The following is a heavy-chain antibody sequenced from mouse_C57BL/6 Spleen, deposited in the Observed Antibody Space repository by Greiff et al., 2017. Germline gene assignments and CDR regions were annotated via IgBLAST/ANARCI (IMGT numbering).Heavy chain of an antibody. CDR3: AKMDYSNYGVYYYAMDY. J-gene: IGHJ4*01. Sequence: VKLVESGPGLVQPSQSLSITCTVSGFSLTSYGVHWVRQSPGKGLEWLGVIWRGGSTDYNAAFMSRLSITKDNSKSQVFFKMNSLQADDTAIYYCAKMDYSNYGVYYYAMDYWGQGTSVTVSS. V-gene: IGHV2-5*01. D-gene: IGHD2-5*01. CDR1: GFSLTSYG. CDR2: IWRGGST.